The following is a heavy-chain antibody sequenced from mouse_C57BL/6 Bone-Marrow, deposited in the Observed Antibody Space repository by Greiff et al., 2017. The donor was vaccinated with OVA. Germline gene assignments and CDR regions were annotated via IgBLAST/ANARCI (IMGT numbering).Heavy chain of an antibody. Sequence: LQESGAELVRPGASVTLSCKASGYTFTDYEMHWVKQTPVHGLEWIGAIDPETGGTAYNQKFKGKAIPTADKSSSTAYMELRSLTSEDSAVYYCTRQLRLAWFAYWGQGTLVTVSA. CDR3: TRQLRLAWFAY. CDR2: IDPETGGT. J-gene: IGHJ3*01. CDR1: GYTFTDYE. D-gene: IGHD3-2*02. V-gene: IGHV1-15*01.